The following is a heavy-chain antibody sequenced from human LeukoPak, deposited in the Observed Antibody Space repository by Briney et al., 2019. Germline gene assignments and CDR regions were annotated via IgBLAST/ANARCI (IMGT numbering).Heavy chain of an antibody. Sequence: PGGSLRLSCAASGFTFDDYAMHWVRQAPGKGLGWVSGISWNSGSIGYADSVKGRFTISRDNAKNSLYLQMNSLRAEDTALYYCAKLQGSGWYGNFDYWGQGTLVTVSS. CDR2: ISWNSGSI. D-gene: IGHD6-19*01. CDR3: AKLQGSGWYGNFDY. V-gene: IGHV3-9*01. J-gene: IGHJ4*02. CDR1: GFTFDDYA.